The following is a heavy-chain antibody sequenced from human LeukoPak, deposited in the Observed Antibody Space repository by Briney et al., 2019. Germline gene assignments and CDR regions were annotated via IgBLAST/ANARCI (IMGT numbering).Heavy chain of an antibody. J-gene: IGHJ4*02. CDR2: IYSGDSHT. V-gene: IGHV5-51*01. CDR3: ASARHGDYVWDY. Sequence: GESLKISCKGSGYSFTYWIGWVRQMPGKGLEWMGIIYSGDSHTKHSPSFQGRVTISADKSISTAYLQWSSLEASDTAMYYCASARHGDYVWDYWGQGTLVTVSS. D-gene: IGHD4-17*01. CDR1: GYSFTYW.